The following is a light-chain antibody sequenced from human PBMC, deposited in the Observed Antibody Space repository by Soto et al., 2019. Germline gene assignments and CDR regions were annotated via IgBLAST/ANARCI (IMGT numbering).Light chain of an antibody. CDR1: QSISSS. CDR2: GAS. CDR3: QQYKSWPPIT. V-gene: IGKV3-15*01. Sequence: EIVLTQSPGILSLSPGERASLSCGASQSISSSFLAWYQQNPGQAPRLLLYGASTRATGVPPRFSGGGSGTEFTLTISSLQSEDSAIYYCQQYKSWPPITFGQGTLLEIK. J-gene: IGKJ5*01.